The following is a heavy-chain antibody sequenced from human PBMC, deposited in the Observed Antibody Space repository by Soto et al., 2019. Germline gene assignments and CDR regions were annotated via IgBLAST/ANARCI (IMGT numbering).Heavy chain of an antibody. CDR3: ARHFEDIVLVPAAHFDY. CDR2: IYYSGST. J-gene: IGHJ4*02. Sequence: QLQLQESGPGLVKPSETLSLTCTVSGGSISSSSYYWGWIRQPPGKGLEWIGSIYYSGSTYYNPSLKSRVTISVDTSKNQFSLKLSSVTAADTAVYYCARHFEDIVLVPAAHFDYWGQGTLVTVSS. V-gene: IGHV4-39*01. CDR1: GGSISSSSYY. D-gene: IGHD2-2*01.